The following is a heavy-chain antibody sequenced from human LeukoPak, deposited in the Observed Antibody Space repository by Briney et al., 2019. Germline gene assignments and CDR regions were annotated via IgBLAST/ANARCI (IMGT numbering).Heavy chain of an antibody. Sequence: GGSLRLSCAASGLTFSDYYMSWIRQAPGKGLEWVSYISSSSSYTNYADSVKGRFTISRDNAKNSLYLQMNSLRAEDTALYYCASDYDSSGYSDAFDIWGQGTMVTVSS. V-gene: IGHV3-11*05. CDR3: ASDYDSSGYSDAFDI. CDR1: GLTFSDYY. CDR2: ISSSSSYT. D-gene: IGHD3-22*01. J-gene: IGHJ3*02.